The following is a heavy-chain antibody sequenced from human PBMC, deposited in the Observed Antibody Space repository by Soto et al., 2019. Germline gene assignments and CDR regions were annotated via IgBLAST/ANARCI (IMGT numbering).Heavy chain of an antibody. Sequence: PGESLKISFRGSGYSFYNYLIWWVRQMPVKGLEWMGIIYPGDSATTYSPSWQGQVTFSADKSIDTAYLQWTSLKASDTAIYYCARLSTNKFPLYWGQGTQVPVCS. CDR1: GYSFYNYL. CDR2: IYPGDSAT. J-gene: IGHJ4*02. D-gene: IGHD2-21*01. CDR3: ARLSTNKFPLY. V-gene: IGHV5-51*01.